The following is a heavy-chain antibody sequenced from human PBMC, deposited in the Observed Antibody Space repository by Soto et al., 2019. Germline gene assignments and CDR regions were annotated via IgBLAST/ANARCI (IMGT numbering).Heavy chain of an antibody. V-gene: IGHV1-2*02. D-gene: IGHD3-16*02. CDR1: RYIFTAYS. Sequence: ASVKVSCKASRYIFTAYSMHWVRQAPGQGLEWMGWFNPNSGATIYAQKFQGRVTLTADTSISTAYMELYSLRSDDTAVYYCARDASGVISLDYWGQGSLGTVPS. CDR2: FNPNSGAT. J-gene: IGHJ4*02. CDR3: ARDASGVISLDY.